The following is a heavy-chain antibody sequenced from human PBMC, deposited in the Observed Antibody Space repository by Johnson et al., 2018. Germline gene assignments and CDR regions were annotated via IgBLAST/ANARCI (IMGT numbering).Heavy chain of an antibody. J-gene: IGHJ6*02. D-gene: IGHD1-26*01. V-gene: IGHV3-33*01. CDR3: ARGGLMGATTGMNG. CDR2: IWYDGSNK. CDR1: GFIFSTYG. Sequence: QVQLVQSGGGVVQPGKSLRLSCAASGFIFSTYGMHWVRQAPGKGLEWVAVIWYDGSNKYYADSVKGRFTISRDTSKNTLFLQMNSLRTEDTAVYYCARGGLMGATTGMNGGGQGTTVTVSS.